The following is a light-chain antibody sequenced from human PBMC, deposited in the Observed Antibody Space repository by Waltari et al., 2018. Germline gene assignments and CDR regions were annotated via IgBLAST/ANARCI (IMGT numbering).Light chain of an antibody. CDR2: WAS. Sequence: DIVMTQSPDSLAVSLGEWATINCRSSQSVLYSSNNKNYLVWYQQKPGQPPRVLIYWASTREAGVPDRFSCSGYGTDFPLTSSIRQAEDVAEYYCQHYYSAPYSLGQGTKLEIK. V-gene: IGKV4-1*01. CDR1: QSVLYSSNNKNY. CDR3: QHYYSAPYS. J-gene: IGKJ2*03.